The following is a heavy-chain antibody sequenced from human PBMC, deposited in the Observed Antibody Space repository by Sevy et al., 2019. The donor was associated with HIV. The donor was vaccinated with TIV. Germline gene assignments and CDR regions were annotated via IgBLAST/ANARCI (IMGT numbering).Heavy chain of an antibody. D-gene: IGHD2-2*01. CDR1: GYTFRGYG. Sequence: ASVKVSCRASGYTFRGYGISWVRQAPGQGLEWMGWISPYTGDTDFAQMVQGRISMTSDTSTSTAYMELRSLRSDDTVVYYGARDNPQGVVVLPGAMWGGVDYWGQGALVTVSS. CDR2: ISPYTGDT. J-gene: IGHJ4*02. V-gene: IGHV1-18*01. CDR3: ARDNPQGVVVLPGAMWGGVDY.